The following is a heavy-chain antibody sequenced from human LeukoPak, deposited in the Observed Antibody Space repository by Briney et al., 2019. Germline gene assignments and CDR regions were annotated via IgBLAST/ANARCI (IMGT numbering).Heavy chain of an antibody. Sequence: GGSLRLSCAASGFTFKNYHMNWVRQVPGQGPEWVSSITDNGLSIYYADSVKGRFTISRDNAENSLYLQMDSLRAEDTAVYCCAREAVSGSSYFDYWGLGTLVTVSS. V-gene: IGHV3-21*01. J-gene: IGHJ4*02. CDR3: AREAVSGSSYFDY. CDR1: GFTFKNYH. D-gene: IGHD6-19*01. CDR2: ITDNGLSI.